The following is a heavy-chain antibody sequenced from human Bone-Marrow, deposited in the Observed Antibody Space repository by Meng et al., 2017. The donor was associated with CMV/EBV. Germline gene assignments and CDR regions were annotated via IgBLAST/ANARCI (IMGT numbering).Heavy chain of an antibody. V-gene: IGHV3-21*01. CDR3: ARDYDFWSGYYTGIFRYYYGMDV. CDR2: ISSSSSYI. D-gene: IGHD3-3*01. Sequence: GESLKISCAASGFTFSSYAMHWVRQAPGKGLEWVSSISSSSSYIYYADSVKGRFTISRDNAKNSLYLQMNSLRAEDTAVYYCARDYDFWSGYYTGIFRYYYGMDVWGQGTTVHVSS. J-gene: IGHJ6*01. CDR1: GFTFSSYA.